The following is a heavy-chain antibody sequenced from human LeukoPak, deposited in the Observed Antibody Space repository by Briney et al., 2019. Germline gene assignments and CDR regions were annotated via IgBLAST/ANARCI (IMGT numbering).Heavy chain of an antibody. CDR2: ISAYNGNT. V-gene: IGHV1-18*01. Sequence: ASVKVSCKASGYTFTSYGISWVRQAPGQGLEWMGWISAYNGNTNYAQKLQGRATMTTDTSTSTAYMELRSLRSDDTAVYYCASPYHYYDSSGYPRDAFDIWGQGTMVTVSS. CDR3: ASPYHYYDSSGYPRDAFDI. J-gene: IGHJ3*02. D-gene: IGHD3-22*01. CDR1: GYTFTSYG.